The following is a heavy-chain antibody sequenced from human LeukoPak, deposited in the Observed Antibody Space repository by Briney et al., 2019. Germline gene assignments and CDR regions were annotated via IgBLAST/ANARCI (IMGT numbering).Heavy chain of an antibody. CDR1: GFSFTAYW. J-gene: IGHJ4*02. Sequence: GSLRLSCAASGFSFTAYWIHWVRQAPGKGLVWVSRSTTDDSTTTYADSVKGRFTISRDNAKNSLYLQMNSLRAEDTAVYYCARDLAFSSSWFSGFDYWGQGTLVTVSS. CDR2: STTDDSTT. CDR3: ARDLAFSSSWFSGFDY. D-gene: IGHD6-13*01. V-gene: IGHV3-74*01.